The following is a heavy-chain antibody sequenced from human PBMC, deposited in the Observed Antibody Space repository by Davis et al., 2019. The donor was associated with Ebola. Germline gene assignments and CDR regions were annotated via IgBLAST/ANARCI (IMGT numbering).Heavy chain of an antibody. J-gene: IGHJ4*02. D-gene: IGHD3-10*01. CDR1: GYTLKELS. CDR3: ARAPTWSQINYYCFDY. CDR2: FDPENGET. Sequence: ASVKVSCKGSGYTLKELSIHWVRQAPGKGLEWMGGFDPENGETVYAQKFQGRVTMTRNTSINTAYMELSSLRSEDTAMYYCARAPTWSQINYYCFDYWGQGTPVTVSS. V-gene: IGHV1-24*01.